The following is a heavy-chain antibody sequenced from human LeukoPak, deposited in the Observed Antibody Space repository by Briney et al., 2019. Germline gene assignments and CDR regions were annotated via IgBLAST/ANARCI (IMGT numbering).Heavy chain of an antibody. Sequence: SETLSLTCTVSGGSISSSSYYWGWIRQPPGKGLEWIGSIYYSGSTNYNPSLKSRVTISVDTSKNQFSLKLSSVTAADTAVYYCANRRDGYNYNYWGQGTLVTVSS. CDR1: GGSISSSSYY. J-gene: IGHJ4*02. V-gene: IGHV4-39*07. D-gene: IGHD5-24*01. CDR2: IYYSGST. CDR3: ANRRDGYNYNY.